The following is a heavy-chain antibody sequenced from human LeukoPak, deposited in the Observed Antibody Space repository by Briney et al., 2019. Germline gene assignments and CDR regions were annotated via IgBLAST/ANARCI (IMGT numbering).Heavy chain of an antibody. CDR1: GFSFRDYW. D-gene: IGHD3-10*01. J-gene: IGHJ4*02. V-gene: IGHV3-7*01. CDR2: IEPDGSGK. CDR3: VTSWVRQERDF. Sequence: GGSLRLSCAASGFSFRDYWMSWVRQAPGKGLEWVADIEPDGSGKTYVDSVKGRFTISRDNAQQSLYLQMDTLTAEDTAVYYCVTSWVRQERDFWGQGTLVTVSS.